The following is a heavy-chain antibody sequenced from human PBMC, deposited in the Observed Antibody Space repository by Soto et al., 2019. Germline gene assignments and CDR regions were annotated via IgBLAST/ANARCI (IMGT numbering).Heavy chain of an antibody. V-gene: IGHV4-31*03. CDR2: IYYTGST. D-gene: IGHD1-26*01. J-gene: IGHJ3*02. CDR3: AREGSSGRDLAFDS. Sequence: SETLSLTCTVSGGSVSSGTYYWSWIRQHPGRGLEWIGYIYYTGSTYYNPSLKSRLAISVDTSKNQFSLKLTSVTAADTAVYYCAREGSSGRDLAFDSWGQGTMVT. CDR1: GGSVSSGTYY.